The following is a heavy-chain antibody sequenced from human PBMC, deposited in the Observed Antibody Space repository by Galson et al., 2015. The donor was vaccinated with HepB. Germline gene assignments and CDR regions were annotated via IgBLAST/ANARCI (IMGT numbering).Heavy chain of an antibody. CDR3: AREVGEGGAFDI. Sequence: SLRLSCAASGFTVSSKFMSWVRQAPGMGLEWVSVIYSGGNTYYADSVKGRFTISRDNSKNTLYLQMNRLRAEDTGVYYFAREVGEGGAFDIWGQGTMVTVSS. CDR2: IYSGGNT. V-gene: IGHV3-53*01. J-gene: IGHJ3*02. D-gene: IGHD3-10*01. CDR1: GFTVSSKF.